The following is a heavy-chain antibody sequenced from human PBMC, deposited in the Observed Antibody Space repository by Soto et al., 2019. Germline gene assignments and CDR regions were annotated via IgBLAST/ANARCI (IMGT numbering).Heavy chain of an antibody. CDR2: IWYDGSNK. J-gene: IGHJ4*02. CDR1: GFTFSSYD. V-gene: IGHV3-33*01. Sequence: GGSLRLSCAASGFTFSSYDMHWVRQAPGKGLEWVGIIWYDGSNKYYADSVKGRFTISRDNSKNTLYLEVNSLRPDDTAVYYCARSFRQWLVDSWGQGALVTVSS. CDR3: ARSFRQWLVDS. D-gene: IGHD6-19*01.